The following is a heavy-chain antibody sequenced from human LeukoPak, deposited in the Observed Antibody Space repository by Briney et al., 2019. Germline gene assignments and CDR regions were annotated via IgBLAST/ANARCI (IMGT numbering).Heavy chain of an antibody. CDR2: INHIGST. V-gene: IGHV4-34*01. CDR3: ARFKYIVVVPAGFDY. Sequence: SETLSLTCAVYGASFSGHYWSWIRQPPGKGLEWIGEINHIGSTNYNPSLKSRVTITVDTSKNQFSLKLSSVTAADTAVYYCARFKYIVVVPAGFDYWGQGTLVTVSS. CDR1: GASFSGHY. D-gene: IGHD2-2*01. J-gene: IGHJ4*02.